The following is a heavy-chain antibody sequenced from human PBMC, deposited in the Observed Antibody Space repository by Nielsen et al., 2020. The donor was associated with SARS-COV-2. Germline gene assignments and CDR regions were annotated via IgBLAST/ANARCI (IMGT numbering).Heavy chain of an antibody. CDR2: IKPDGSEK. Sequence: GESLKISCAASGFTFSSLWMSWVRQVPGKGLEWAADIKPDGSEKVYVDSVKGRFTISRDNAKNSLYLQMNSLRAEDTAVYYCAKSGEVLLWFGELLTYYFDYWGQGTLVTVSS. CDR1: GFTFSSLW. D-gene: IGHD3-10*01. CDR3: AKSGEVLLWFGELLTYYFDY. V-gene: IGHV3-7*01. J-gene: IGHJ4*02.